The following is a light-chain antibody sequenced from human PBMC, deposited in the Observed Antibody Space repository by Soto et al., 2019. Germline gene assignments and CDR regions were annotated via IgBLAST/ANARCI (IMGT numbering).Light chain of an antibody. J-gene: IGKJ4*01. V-gene: IGKV1-9*01. CDR1: QGISSY. CDR2: AAS. Sequence: DIQMTQSTSTLSASVGDRVTITCRASQGISSYLAWYQQKPGKAPKLLIYAASTLQSGVPSRFSGSGSGTEFTLTISSLQPEDFATYYCQQLNSYPVTFGGGTKVDIK. CDR3: QQLNSYPVT.